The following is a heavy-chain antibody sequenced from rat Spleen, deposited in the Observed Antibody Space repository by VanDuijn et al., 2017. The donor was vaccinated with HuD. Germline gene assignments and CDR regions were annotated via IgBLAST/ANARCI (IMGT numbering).Heavy chain of an antibody. CDR3: ARHGVNYGAYNWFAY. J-gene: IGHJ3*01. V-gene: IGHV5-22*01. CDR1: EFTFSDYY. Sequence: EVQLVESGGGLVQPGRSLKLSCAASEFTFSDYYMAWVRQAPKKGLEWVASISYEGSTTHYGDSVKGRFTISRDSAESTLYLQMNSLRSEDTATYYCARHGVNYGAYNWFAYWGQGTLVTVSS. CDR2: ISYEGSTT. D-gene: IGHD1-11*01.